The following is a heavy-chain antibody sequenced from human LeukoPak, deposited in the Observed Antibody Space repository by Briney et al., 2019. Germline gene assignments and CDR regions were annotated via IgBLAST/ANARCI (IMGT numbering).Heavy chain of an antibody. CDR3: ARGYHYYGSGSYNY. J-gene: IGHJ4*02. CDR2: MNPNSGNT. D-gene: IGHD3-10*01. V-gene: IGHV1-8*02. CDR1: GGTFSSYA. Sequence: ASVKVSCKASGGTFSSYAISWVRQAPGQGLEWMGWMNPNSGNTGYAQKFQGRVTMTRNTSISTAYMELSSLRSEDTAVYYCARGYHYYGSGSYNYWGQGTLVTVSS.